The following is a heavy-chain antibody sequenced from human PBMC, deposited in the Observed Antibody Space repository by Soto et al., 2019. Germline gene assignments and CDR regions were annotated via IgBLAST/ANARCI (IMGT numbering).Heavy chain of an antibody. D-gene: IGHD2-2*01. J-gene: IGHJ5*02. V-gene: IGHV4-31*03. CDR1: GGSISSGGYY. CDR3: ARGYCSSTSCYSNWFDP. Sequence: SETLSLTCTVSGGSISSGGYYWSWIRQHPGKGLEWIGYIYYSGSTYYNPSLKSRVTISVDTSKNQFSLKLSSVTAADTAVYYCARGYCSSTSCYSNWFDPWGQGTLVTVSS. CDR2: IYYSGST.